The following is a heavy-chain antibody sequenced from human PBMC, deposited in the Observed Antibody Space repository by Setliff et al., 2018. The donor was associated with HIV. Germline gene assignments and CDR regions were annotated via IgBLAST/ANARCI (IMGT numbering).Heavy chain of an antibody. D-gene: IGHD2-21*02. V-gene: IGHV3-21*01. CDR1: GFSFDAYS. CDR2: ISGSSTHT. J-gene: IGHJ4*02. Sequence: GSLRLSCAAFGFSFDAYSMNWVRQAPGKGLEWVSYISGSSTHTYYADSVKGRFTISRDNTKNTLYLQINSLTVEDTAVYYCAPGLQNGRDFDYWGQGTLVTVSS. CDR3: APGLQNGRDFDY.